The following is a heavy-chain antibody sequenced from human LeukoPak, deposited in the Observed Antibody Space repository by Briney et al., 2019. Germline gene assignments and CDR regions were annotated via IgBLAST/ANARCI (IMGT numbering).Heavy chain of an antibody. CDR1: GFTFSNHA. V-gene: IGHV3-23*01. CDR2: ISGSGRTT. D-gene: IGHD4-23*01. CDR3: ARSPRHDYGGAWYFDL. J-gene: IGHJ2*01. Sequence: WGSLRLSCAASGFTFSNHAMSWVRQTPGKGLQWVSVISGSGRTTEYADSVKGRFTISRDNAKNTLYLQMNSLRAEDTAVYYCARSPRHDYGGAWYFDLWGRGTLVTLSS.